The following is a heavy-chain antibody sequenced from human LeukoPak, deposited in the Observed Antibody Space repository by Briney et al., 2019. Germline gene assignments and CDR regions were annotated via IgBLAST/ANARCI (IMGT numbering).Heavy chain of an antibody. D-gene: IGHD2-8*01. V-gene: IGHV4-39*07. CDR2: IYYTGSS. J-gene: IGHJ5*02. Sequence: SETLSPTCTVSGGSISSSDYYWGWIRQPPGKGLEWIGNIYYTGSSSYNSSLKSRVTISVDTSKNQFSLQLSSVTAADTAVYYCARENYCTNGVCWAFDPWGQGTLVTVSS. CDR3: ARENYCTNGVCWAFDP. CDR1: GGSISSSDYY.